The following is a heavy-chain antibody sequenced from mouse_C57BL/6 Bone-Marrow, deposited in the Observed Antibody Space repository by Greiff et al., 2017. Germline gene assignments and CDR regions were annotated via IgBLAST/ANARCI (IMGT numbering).Heavy chain of an antibody. CDR1: GYTFTTYW. CDR3: ARRRAMDY. Sequence: QVHVKQPGAELVQPGASVNLSCKSSGYTFTTYWMRLVRPRPGRGLEWIGRIDTNSDGAKYNEKVKSKAALTVDKAYSTAYMQLSRLTSEDSAVNYCARRRAMDYWGQGTSVTVSS. V-gene: IGHV1-72*01. CDR2: IDTNSDGA. J-gene: IGHJ4*01.